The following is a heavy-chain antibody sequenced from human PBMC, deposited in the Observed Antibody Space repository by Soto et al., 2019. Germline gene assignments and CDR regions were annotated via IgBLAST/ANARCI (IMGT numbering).Heavy chain of an antibody. D-gene: IGHD3-22*01. CDR3: ARDGRSGYLPHL. V-gene: IGHV4-31*03. CDR1: GGSISSGGYY. J-gene: IGHJ5*02. CDR2: IYYSGST. Sequence: QVQLQESGPGLVKPSQTLSLTCTVSGGSISSGGYYWSWIRQHPGKGLEWIGYIYYSGSTYYNPSRKSRVTISVDTSKNQFSLKLSSVTAADTAVYYCARDGRSGYLPHLWGQGTLVTVSS.